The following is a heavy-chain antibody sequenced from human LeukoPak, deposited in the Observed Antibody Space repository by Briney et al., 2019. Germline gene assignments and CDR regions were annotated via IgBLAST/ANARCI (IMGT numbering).Heavy chain of an antibody. CDR2: TYYSGST. CDR3: ASFPDFWSGRYYFDY. CDR1: GGSVSSGSYY. V-gene: IGHV4-61*01. D-gene: IGHD3-3*01. Sequence: SETLSLTCTVSGGSVSSGSYYWSWIRQPPGKGLEWIGYTYYSGSTNYNPSLKSRVTISVDTSKNQFSLKLSSVTAADTAVYYCASFPDFWSGRYYFDYWGQGTLVTVSS. J-gene: IGHJ4*02.